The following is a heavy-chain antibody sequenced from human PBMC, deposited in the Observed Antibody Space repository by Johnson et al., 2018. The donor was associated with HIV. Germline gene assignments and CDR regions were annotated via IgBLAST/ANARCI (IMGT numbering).Heavy chain of an antibody. CDR3: ARRASNTYGAIDI. J-gene: IGHJ3*02. V-gene: IGHV3-66*02. CDR2: IYSGGTT. D-gene: IGHD2-8*01. Sequence: VQLVESGGDLVQPGGSLRLSCAASGFTVSSNFMTWVRQAPGKGLAWVSVIYSGGTTLYADSVKGRFTISRDTSTNTLYLQLTRPSPDDTAVYYFARRASNTYGAIDIWGQGTVVTVSS. CDR1: GFTVSSNF.